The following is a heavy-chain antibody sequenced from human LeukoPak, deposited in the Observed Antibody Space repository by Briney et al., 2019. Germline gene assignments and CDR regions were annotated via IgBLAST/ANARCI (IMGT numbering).Heavy chain of an antibody. V-gene: IGHV5-51*01. D-gene: IGHD2-15*01. Sequence: GESLKISCKGSGYSFTNYWIGWVRQMPGKGLEWMGIIYPGDSDTRYSPSFQGQVIISADKSISTAYLQWSSLKASDTAMYYCARQASYCSGGSCYHPDYWGQGTLVTVSS. CDR3: ARQASYCSGGSCYHPDY. CDR2: IYPGDSDT. CDR1: GYSFTNYW. J-gene: IGHJ4*02.